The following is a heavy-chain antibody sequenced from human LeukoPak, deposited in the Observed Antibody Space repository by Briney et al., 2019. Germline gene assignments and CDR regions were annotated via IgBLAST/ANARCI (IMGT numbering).Heavy chain of an antibody. D-gene: IGHD3-22*01. Sequence: PGGSLRLSCAASGFTFSDYYMSWIRQPPGKGLEWIGSIYYSGSTYYNPSLKSRVTISVDTSKNQFSLKLSSVTAADTAVYYCARPRYDSSGSTYYFDYWGQGTLVTVSS. CDR1: GFTFSDYY. J-gene: IGHJ4*02. CDR2: IYYSGST. CDR3: ARPRYDSSGSTYYFDY. V-gene: IGHV4-39*01.